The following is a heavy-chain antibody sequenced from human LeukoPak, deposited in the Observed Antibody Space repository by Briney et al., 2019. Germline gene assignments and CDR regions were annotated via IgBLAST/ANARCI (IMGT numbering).Heavy chain of an antibody. CDR2: IYYSGSP. J-gene: IGHJ5*02. V-gene: IGHV4-39*01. CDR1: GGSISSTTYY. Sequence: SETLSLTCTVAGGSISSTTYYWGWIRQLPGKGPEWIGSIYYSGSPYYNPSLKSRVTMSVDTSKNQFSLKLTSVTAADTAVYYCARQPRSPYTGYDPWGQGTLVTVSS. CDR3: ARQPRSPYTGYDP. D-gene: IGHD5-12*01.